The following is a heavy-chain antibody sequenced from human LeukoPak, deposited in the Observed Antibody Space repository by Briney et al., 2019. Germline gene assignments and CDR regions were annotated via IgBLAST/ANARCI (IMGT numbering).Heavy chain of an antibody. J-gene: IGHJ4*02. CDR2: IRSKAYGGTT. D-gene: IGHD6-13*01. CDR1: GFTFGDYA. Sequence: PGGSLRLSCRASGFTFGDYAMTWVRQAPGKGLEWVGFIRSKAYGGTTEHAASVKGRFTISRDDSKSIAYLQMNSLKTEDTAVYYCTRAESSSWYVSFDYWGQGTLVTVSS. CDR3: TRAESSSWYVSFDY. V-gene: IGHV3-49*04.